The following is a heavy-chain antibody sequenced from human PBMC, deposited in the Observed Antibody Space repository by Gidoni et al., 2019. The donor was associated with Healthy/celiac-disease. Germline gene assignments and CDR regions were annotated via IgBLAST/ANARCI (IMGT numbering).Heavy chain of an antibody. Sequence: EVQLLESGGGLVQPGGSLRLSCAASGFTFSSYAMSWVRQAPGKGLDGVSAISGSGGSTYYADSVKGRFTISRDNSKNTLYLQMNSLRAEDTAVYYCAKDGITMVRGVIIRDDAFDIWGQGTMVTVSS. V-gene: IGHV3-23*01. CDR3: AKDGITMVRGVIIRDDAFDI. D-gene: IGHD3-10*01. J-gene: IGHJ3*02. CDR1: GFTFSSYA. CDR2: ISGSGGST.